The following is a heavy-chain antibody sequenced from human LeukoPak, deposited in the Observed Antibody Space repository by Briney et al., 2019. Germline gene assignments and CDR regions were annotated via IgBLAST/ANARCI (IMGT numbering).Heavy chain of an antibody. CDR3: ARDQSYDYVWGSYRFGGFSGIDY. CDR2: IIPIFGTA. J-gene: IGHJ4*02. CDR1: GGTYSSYA. V-gene: IGHV1-69*06. Sequence: SVKVSCKASGGTYSSYAISWVRQAPGQGLEWMGGIIPIFGTANYAQKFQGRVTITADKSTSTAYMEVRSLRSDDTAVYYCARDQSYDYVWGSYRFGGFSGIDYWGQGTLVTVSS. D-gene: IGHD3-16*02.